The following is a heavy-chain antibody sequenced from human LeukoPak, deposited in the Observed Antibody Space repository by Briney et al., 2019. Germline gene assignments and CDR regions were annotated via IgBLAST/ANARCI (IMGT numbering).Heavy chain of an antibody. CDR1: GFTFDDYA. V-gene: IGHV3-9*03. CDR2: ISWNSGSI. J-gene: IGHJ5*02. Sequence: PGGSLRLSCAASGFTFDDYAMHWVRQAPGRGLEWVSGISWNSGSIGYADSVKGRFTISRDNAKNSLYLQMNSLRAEDMALYYCAKGRRSGLNNNWFDPWGQGTLVTVSS. CDR3: AKGRRSGLNNNWFDP. D-gene: IGHD1/OR15-1a*01.